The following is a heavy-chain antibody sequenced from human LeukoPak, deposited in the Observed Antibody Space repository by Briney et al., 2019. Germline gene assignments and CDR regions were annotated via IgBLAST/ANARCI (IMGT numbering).Heavy chain of an antibody. D-gene: IGHD3-10*01. J-gene: IGHJ5*02. CDR1: GFTFSSYS. CDR2: ISSSSSYI. V-gene: IGHV3-21*01. CDR3: ARLRGVIRRNWFDP. Sequence: GGSLRLSCAASGFTFSSYSMNWVRQAPGKGLEWVSSISSSSSYIYYADSVKGRFTISRDNAKNSLYLQMNSLRAEDTAVYYCARLRGVIRRNWFDPWGQGTLVTVSS.